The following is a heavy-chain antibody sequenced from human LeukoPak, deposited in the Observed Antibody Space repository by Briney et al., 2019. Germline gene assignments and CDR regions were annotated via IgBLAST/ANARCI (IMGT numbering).Heavy chain of an antibody. J-gene: IGHJ5*02. Sequence: PSETLSLTCAVSGDSISSSYYWGWIRPPPGKGLEWIATISHAGTTYYNPSLKSRLTMSLDTSKMKFSLDLSSVTAADTAVYYCARINTVKATVDHWGLGTQVTVFS. CDR3: ARINTVKATVDH. CDR2: ISHAGTT. D-gene: IGHD3-10*01. CDR1: GDSISSSYY. V-gene: IGHV4-38-2*01.